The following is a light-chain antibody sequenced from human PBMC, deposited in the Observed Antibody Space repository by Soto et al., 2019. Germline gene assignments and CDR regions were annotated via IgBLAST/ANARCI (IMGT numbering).Light chain of an antibody. CDR3: HSYDSSLSGFV. CDR2: GNN. V-gene: IGLV1-40*01. Sequence: QSVLTQSPSVSGAPGRRVTISCTGSSSNIGAGYDVHWYQQVPGTAPKLLIYGNNNRPSGVPDRFSGSKSGTSASLAITGLQAEDEADYYCHSYDSSLSGFVFSTGTKLTVL. CDR1: SSNIGAGYD. J-gene: IGLJ1*01.